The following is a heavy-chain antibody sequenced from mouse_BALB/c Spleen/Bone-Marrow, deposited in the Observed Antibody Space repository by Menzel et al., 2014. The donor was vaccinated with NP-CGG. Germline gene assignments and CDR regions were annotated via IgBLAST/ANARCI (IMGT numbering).Heavy chain of an antibody. CDR1: GFTFSSYG. V-gene: IGHV5-6*02. CDR3: AKPTTVVATGGSFDY. J-gene: IGHJ2*01. CDR2: ISSGGSYT. D-gene: IGHD1-1*01. Sequence: VMLVESGGDLVKPGGSLKLSCAASGFTFSSYGMSWVRQTPDKRLEWVATISSGGSYTYYPDSVKGRFSISRDNAKNTLCLQMSSPKSGDTAMYYCAKPTTVVATGGSFDYWGQGTTLTVPS.